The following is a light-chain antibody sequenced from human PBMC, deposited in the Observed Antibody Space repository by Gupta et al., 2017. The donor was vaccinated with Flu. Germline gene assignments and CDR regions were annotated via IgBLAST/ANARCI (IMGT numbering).Light chain of an antibody. CDR3: NSRDSSGNHPVV. CDR2: GKN. J-gene: IGLJ2*01. V-gene: IGLV3-19*01. CDR1: SLRSYY. Sequence: QTVRITGQGDSLRSYYASWYQQKPGQAPVLVIYGKNNRPSGIPDRFSGSSSGNTASLTITGAQAEDEADYYCNSRDSSGNHPVVFGGGTKLTVL.